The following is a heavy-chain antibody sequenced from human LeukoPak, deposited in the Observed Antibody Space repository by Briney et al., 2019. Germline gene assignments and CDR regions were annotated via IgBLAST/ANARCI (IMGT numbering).Heavy chain of an antibody. J-gene: IGHJ4*02. CDR1: GFTFSNAW. V-gene: IGHV3-15*01. Sequence: GGSLRLSCAASGFTFSNAWMSWVRQAPGKGLEWVGRIKSKTDGGTTDYAAPVKGRFTISRDDSKNTLYLQMNSLKTEDTAVYFCTKYSSRGYFGYWGQGTLVPVSS. D-gene: IGHD6-13*01. CDR3: TKYSSRGYFGY. CDR2: IKSKTDGGTT.